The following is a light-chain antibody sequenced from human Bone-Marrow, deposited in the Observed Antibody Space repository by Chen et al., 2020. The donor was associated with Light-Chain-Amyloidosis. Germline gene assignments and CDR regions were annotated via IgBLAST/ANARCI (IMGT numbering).Light chain of an antibody. Sequence: SYVLTQPSSVSVAPGQTATIACGGNNIGSTSVHWYQQTPGQAPLLVVDDDSDRPSGIPERLSGSNCGNTATLTSSRVEAGDEADYYCQVWDRSSDRPVFGGGTKLTVL. CDR2: DDS. J-gene: IGLJ3*02. CDR3: QVWDRSSDRPV. CDR1: NIGSTS. V-gene: IGLV3-21*02.